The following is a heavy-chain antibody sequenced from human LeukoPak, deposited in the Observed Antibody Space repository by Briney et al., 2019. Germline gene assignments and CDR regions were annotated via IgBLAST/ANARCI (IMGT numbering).Heavy chain of an antibody. CDR2: ISSSRNTI. CDR3: AREYSSSSGSVSDY. CDR1: GFSFSSYS. J-gene: IGHJ4*02. V-gene: IGHV3-48*02. D-gene: IGHD6-6*01. Sequence: GGSLRLSCAASGFSFSSYSMNWVRQAPGKGLEWVSYISSSRNTIYYADSVKGRFTISRDNAKNSLYLRMNSLRDEDTAVYYCAREYSSSSGSVSDYWGQGTLVTVSS.